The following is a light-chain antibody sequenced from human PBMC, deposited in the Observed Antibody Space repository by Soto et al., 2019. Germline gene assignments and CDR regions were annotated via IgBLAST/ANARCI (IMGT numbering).Light chain of an antibody. CDR2: AAS. CDR3: LQHSSYPLA. V-gene: IGKV1-17*01. J-gene: IGKJ1*01. CDR1: QGIRND. Sequence: DIQMTPSPSSLSASVGDRVTITCRASQGIRNDLGWYQQKPGKAPKRLIYAASSLQSVVPSRFSGRGSWTEFTHTISILQPEDFATYYWLQHSSYPLAFGQGTKVEIK.